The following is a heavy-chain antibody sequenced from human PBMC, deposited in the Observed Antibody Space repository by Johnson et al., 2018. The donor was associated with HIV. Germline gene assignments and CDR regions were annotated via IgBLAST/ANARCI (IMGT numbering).Heavy chain of an antibody. V-gene: IGHV3-7*05. J-gene: IGHJ3*02. CDR1: GFTFSYYW. CDR2: IKQDGSEK. Sequence: VQLVESGGGLVQPGGSLRLSCAVSGFTFSYYWMRWVRQAPGKGLEWVANIKQDGSEKYYVDSVKGRFTISRDNATQSLYLQMTSQRAEDTAVYYCARELRIAARGLAFDIWGQGTLVTVSS. CDR3: ARELRIAARGLAFDI. D-gene: IGHD6-6*01.